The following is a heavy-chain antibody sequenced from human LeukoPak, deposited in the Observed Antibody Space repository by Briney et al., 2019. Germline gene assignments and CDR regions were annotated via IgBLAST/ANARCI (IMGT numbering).Heavy chain of an antibody. CDR1: GFTFSSYG. Sequence: PGGSLRLSCAASGFTFSSYGMHWVRQAPGKGLGWGAIISYDGSNKYYADSVKGRFTISRDNSKNTLYLQMNSLRAEDTAVYYCAKLYAGGSGSYYLDAFDIWGQGTMVTVSS. CDR3: AKLYAGGSGSYYLDAFDI. J-gene: IGHJ3*02. D-gene: IGHD3-10*01. CDR2: ISYDGSNK. V-gene: IGHV3-30*18.